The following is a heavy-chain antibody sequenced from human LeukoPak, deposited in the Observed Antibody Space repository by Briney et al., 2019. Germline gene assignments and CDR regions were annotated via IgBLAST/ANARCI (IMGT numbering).Heavy chain of an antibody. CDR1: GFTFSDYA. V-gene: IGHV3-23*01. D-gene: IGHD6-6*01. CDR3: ATLFRDSSSSFFDY. J-gene: IGHJ4*02. Sequence: GGSLRLSCAASGFTFSDYAMSWVRQAPGEGLEWVSVISGSGGSGGSTDYADSVKGRFTISRDNSKNTLYLQMNSLRAEDTAIYYCATLFRDSSSSFFDYWGQGTLVTVSS. CDR2: ISGSGGSGGST.